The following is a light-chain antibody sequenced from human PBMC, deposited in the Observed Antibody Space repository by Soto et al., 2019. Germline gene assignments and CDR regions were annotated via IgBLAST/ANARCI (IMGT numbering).Light chain of an antibody. J-gene: IGKJ5*01. CDR1: QGISSY. CDR2: AAS. V-gene: IGKV1-9*01. CDR3: QQLNSYPLT. Sequence: DIQLTQSPSFLSASVGDRVTITCRASQGISSYLAWYQQKPGKAPKLLIYAASTLQSGVPSRFSGSGSGTEFTLTISSLQPEDFATYYCQQLNSYPLTCGGGTRLEIK.